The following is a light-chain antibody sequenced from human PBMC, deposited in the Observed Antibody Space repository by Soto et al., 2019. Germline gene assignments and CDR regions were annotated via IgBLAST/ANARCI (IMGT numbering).Light chain of an antibody. Sequence: DIQVTQSPSAKSAAVGDRVTITCRTSQDISNRLGWFQQRPGKAPKRLISSASTLETGVPSRFSGTGSGTEFTLTISSLQPEDFATYYCQQHAAYPREFGQGTKVDIK. J-gene: IGKJ1*01. V-gene: IGKV1-17*03. CDR2: SAS. CDR3: QQHAAYPRE. CDR1: QDISNR.